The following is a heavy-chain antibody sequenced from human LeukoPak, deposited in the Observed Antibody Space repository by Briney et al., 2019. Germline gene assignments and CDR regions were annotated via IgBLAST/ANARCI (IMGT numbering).Heavy chain of an antibody. D-gene: IGHD2/OR15-2a*01. Sequence: GGSLRLSCAASGLIFSDYWMSWVRQAPGKGLEWVAHIKQDGSEKYYVDSVEGRFTISRDNAKNSLYLQMNSLRAEDTAVYYCARNSVDYWGQGTLVTVSS. CDR3: ARNSVDY. CDR1: GLIFSDYW. CDR2: IKQDGSEK. V-gene: IGHV3-7*01. J-gene: IGHJ4*02.